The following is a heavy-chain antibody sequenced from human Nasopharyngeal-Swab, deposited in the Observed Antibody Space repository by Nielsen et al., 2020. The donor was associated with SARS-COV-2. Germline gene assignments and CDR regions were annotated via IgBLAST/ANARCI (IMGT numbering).Heavy chain of an antibody. D-gene: IGHD4-17*01. CDR3: ASEGTVTSYYYYGMDV. CDR2: INHSGST. Sequence: WIRQPPGKGLEWIGEINHSGSTNYNPSLKSRVTISVDTSKNQFSLKLSSVTAADTAVYYCASEGTVTSYYYYGMDVWGQGTTVTVSS. J-gene: IGHJ6*02. V-gene: IGHV4-34*01.